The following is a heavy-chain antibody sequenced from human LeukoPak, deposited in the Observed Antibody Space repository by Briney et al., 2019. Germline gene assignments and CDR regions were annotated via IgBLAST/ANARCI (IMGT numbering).Heavy chain of an antibody. Sequence: GGSLRLSCAASGFTFSTYAMSWVRQAPGKGLEWVSGISGGGGNTYYADFVKGRFTISRDNAKNTLYLQMNGLRAEDTALYHCAKANRACSAIACYTTVTPFDYWGQGTLVTVSS. V-gene: IGHV3-23*01. J-gene: IGHJ4*02. CDR3: AKANRACSAIACYTTVTPFDY. CDR2: ISGGGGNT. D-gene: IGHD2-2*02. CDR1: GFTFSTYA.